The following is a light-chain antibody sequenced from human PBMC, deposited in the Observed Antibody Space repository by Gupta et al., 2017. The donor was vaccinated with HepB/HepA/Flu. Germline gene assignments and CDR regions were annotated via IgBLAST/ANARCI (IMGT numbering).Light chain of an antibody. CDR3: QVWASRRDHYV. CDR2: EEY. Sequence: YVLIQPPSVSVAPGETATVTCGGSNIEAHTVHWYQQKPGQAPVLVVREEYVRPSGIPERFSGSNSGNAATLTISGVQAGDEADFYCQVWASRRDHYVFGGGTRVTVL. J-gene: IGLJ1*01. V-gene: IGLV3-21*02. CDR1: NIEAHT.